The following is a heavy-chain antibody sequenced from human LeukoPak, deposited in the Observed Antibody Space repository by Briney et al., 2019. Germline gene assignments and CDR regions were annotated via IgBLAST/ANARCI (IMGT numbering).Heavy chain of an antibody. CDR2: ITDSGGVT. CDR3: AKGYSGSPFYY. D-gene: IGHD1-26*01. Sequence: GGSLRLSCAASGFTFSTYAMSWVRQAPGKGLEWVSHITDSGGVTYYADSVKGRFTISRDNSKNTLYLQMSSLRADDTALYYCAKGYSGSPFYYWGQGTLVTVSS. J-gene: IGHJ4*02. V-gene: IGHV3-23*01. CDR1: GFTFSTYA.